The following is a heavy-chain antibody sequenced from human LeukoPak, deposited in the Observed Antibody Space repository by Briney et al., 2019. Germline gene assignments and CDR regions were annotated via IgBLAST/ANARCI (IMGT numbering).Heavy chain of an antibody. V-gene: IGHV1-69*05. CDR1: GGTFISYA. J-gene: IGHJ6*03. D-gene: IGHD3-10*01. CDR3: ASSAPRVYYYYYYMDV. CDR2: IIPIFGTA. Sequence: ASVKVSCKASGGTFISYAISWVRQAPGQGLEWMGRIIPIFGTANYAQKFQGRVTITTDESTSTAYMELSSLRSEDTAVYYCASSAPRVYYYYYYMDVWGKGTTVTVSS.